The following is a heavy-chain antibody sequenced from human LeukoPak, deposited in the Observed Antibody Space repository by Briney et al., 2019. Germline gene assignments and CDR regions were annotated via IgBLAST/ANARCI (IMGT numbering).Heavy chain of an antibody. CDR1: GYTFTIYA. V-gene: IGHV7-4-1*02. D-gene: IGHD6-6*01. CDR3: ARESSSSDFDY. CDR2: INTNTGNP. Sequence: GASVKVSCKASGYTFTIYAMNWVRQAPGQGHEWMGWINTNTGNPTYAQGFTGRFVFSLDTSVSTAYLQISSLKAEDTAVYYCARESSSSDFDYWGQGTLVTVSS. J-gene: IGHJ4*02.